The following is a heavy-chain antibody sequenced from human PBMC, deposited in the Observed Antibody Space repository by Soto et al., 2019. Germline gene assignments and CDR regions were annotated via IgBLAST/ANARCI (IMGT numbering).Heavy chain of an antibody. J-gene: IGHJ4*02. CDR2: IDGDESAT. Sequence: EVQLVESGGGLVQPGGSLRLSCAASGFTLSRYWMQWVRQAPGKGLEWVSRIDGDESATNYADSVKGLFTISRDNAKNTLHLQMNSLRAEDTAVYYCVRDSHGDYWGQGTLYTVSS. CDR3: VRDSHGDY. CDR1: GFTLSRYW. V-gene: IGHV3-74*01.